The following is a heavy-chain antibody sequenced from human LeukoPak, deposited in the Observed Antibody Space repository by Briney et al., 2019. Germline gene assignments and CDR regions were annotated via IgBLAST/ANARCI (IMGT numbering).Heavy chain of an antibody. CDR1: GFTFSNYA. CDR2: ISSSGGST. Sequence: GSPRLSCAASGFTFSNYAMSWVCQAPWKGLDWVSVISSSGGSTYYADSVKGRFTISRDNAKNSLYLQMNSLRDEDTAVYYCARETYCGGDCYVHYYSDYCGQGTLVTDSS. J-gene: IGHJ4*02. D-gene: IGHD2-21*02. CDR3: ARETYCGGDCYVHYYSDY. V-gene: IGHV3-23*01.